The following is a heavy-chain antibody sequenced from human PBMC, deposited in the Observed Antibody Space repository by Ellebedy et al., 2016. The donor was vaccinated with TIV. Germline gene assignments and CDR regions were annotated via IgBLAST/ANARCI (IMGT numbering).Heavy chain of an antibody. CDR3: ARDLWSAYDGLQY. CDR2: IHYSGSA. D-gene: IGHD3-10*01. V-gene: IGHV4-30-4*01. Sequence: SETLSLXXIVSGGSITSGDYYWSWFRQPPGKGLEWIGYIHYSGSASYNPSLKSRLSISVDTSKNQFSLKLSSVTAADTAVYYCARDLWSAYDGLQYWGQGTLVIVSS. CDR1: GGSITSGDYY. J-gene: IGHJ4*02.